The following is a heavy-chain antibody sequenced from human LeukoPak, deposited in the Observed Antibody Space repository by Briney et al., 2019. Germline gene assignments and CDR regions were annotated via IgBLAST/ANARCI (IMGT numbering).Heavy chain of an antibody. D-gene: IGHD3-3*01. CDR3: ARKNGGPTIFGVVGFDP. Sequence: SETLSLTCTVSGYSISSGYYWGWIRQPPGKGLEWIGSIYHSGGTYYNPSLKSRVTISVDTSKNQFSLKLSSVTAADTAVYYCARKNGGPTIFGVVGFDPWGQGTLVTVSS. CDR2: IYHSGGT. J-gene: IGHJ5*02. V-gene: IGHV4-38-2*02. CDR1: GYSISSGYY.